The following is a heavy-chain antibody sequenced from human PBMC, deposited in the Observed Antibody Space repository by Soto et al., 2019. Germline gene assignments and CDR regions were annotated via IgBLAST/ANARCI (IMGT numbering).Heavy chain of an antibody. J-gene: IGHJ6*02. CDR1: GGSFRGYS. CDR3: ARAPMDDYGNYYDGMDV. D-gene: IGHD4-17*01. CDR2: INSRGIT. V-gene: IGHV4-34*01. Sequence: QVQLQQWGAGLLKPSETLSLTCGVSGGSFRGYSWNWIRQSPEKGLEWMGEINSRGITSYNPSLRSRVTISLDTSTNRFSLTLTSVTAADTAIYYCARAPMDDYGNYYDGMDVWGQGTTITVS.